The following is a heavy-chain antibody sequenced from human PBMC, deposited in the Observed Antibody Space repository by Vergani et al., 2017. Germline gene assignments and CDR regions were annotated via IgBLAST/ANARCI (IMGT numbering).Heavy chain of an antibody. D-gene: IGHD3-3*01. CDR1: GFTFSSYD. CDR2: IGTAGDP. V-gene: IGHV3-13*05. J-gene: IGHJ6*02. CDR3: ARGMLSKYCDFWSGYSPSGMDV. Sequence: EVQLVESGGGLVQPGGSLRLSCAASGFTFSSYDMHWVRQATGKGLEWVSAIGTAGDPYYPGSVKGRFTISRENAKNSLYLQMNSLRAVETAVYYCARGMLSKYCDFWSGYSPSGMDVWGQGTTVTVSS.